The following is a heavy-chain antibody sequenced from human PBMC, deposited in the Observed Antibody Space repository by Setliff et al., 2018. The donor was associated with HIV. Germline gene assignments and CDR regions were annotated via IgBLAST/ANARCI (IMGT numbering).Heavy chain of an antibody. J-gene: IGHJ3*02. CDR3: ATALPPSEDAFDI. CDR2: MNPNSGNT. V-gene: IGHV1-8*02. Sequence: ASVKVSCKASGYTFTNYDINWVRQATGQGLEWMGWMNPNSGNTGYAQNFQGRVTMTEDTSTDTAYMELSSLRSEDTAVYYCATALPPSEDAFDIWGQGTMVTVSS. CDR1: GYTFTNYD.